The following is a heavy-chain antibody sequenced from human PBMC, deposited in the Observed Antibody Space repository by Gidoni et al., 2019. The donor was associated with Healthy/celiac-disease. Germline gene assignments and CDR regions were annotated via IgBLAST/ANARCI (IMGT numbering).Heavy chain of an antibody. Sequence: QVQLVQSGAEVKKPGASVKVSCKASGYTFTGYYMHWVRQAPGQGLEWMGWINPNSGGTNYAQKFQGWVTMTRDTSISTAYMELSRLRSDDTAVYYCARAQYDYVWGSYRYPAYYFDYWGQGTLVTVSS. CDR2: INPNSGGT. CDR1: GYTFTGYY. V-gene: IGHV1-2*04. CDR3: ARAQYDYVWGSYRYPAYYFDY. J-gene: IGHJ4*02. D-gene: IGHD3-16*02.